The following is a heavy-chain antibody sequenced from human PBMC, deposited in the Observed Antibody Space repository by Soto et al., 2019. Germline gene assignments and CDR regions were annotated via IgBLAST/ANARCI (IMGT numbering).Heavy chain of an antibody. V-gene: IGHV3-7*01. D-gene: IGHD3-3*01. J-gene: IGHJ4*02. CDR1: GFTFSSYW. Sequence: GSLRLSCAASGFTFSSYWMSWVRQAPGKGLEWVANIKQDGSEKYYVDSVKGRFTISRDNAKNSLYLQMNSLRAEDTAVYYCAREYYDFWSGPPDYWGQGTLVTVSS. CDR2: IKQDGSEK. CDR3: AREYYDFWSGPPDY.